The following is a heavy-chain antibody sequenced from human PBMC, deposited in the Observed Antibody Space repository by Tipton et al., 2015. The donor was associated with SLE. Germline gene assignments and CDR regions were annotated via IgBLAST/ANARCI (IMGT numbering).Heavy chain of an antibody. CDR3: ARRPWLGPFDI. J-gene: IGHJ3*02. CDR1: RGSMNGADYY. V-gene: IGHV4-61*02. D-gene: IGHD6-19*01. Sequence: TLSLTCTVSRGSMNGADYYWAWIRQPAGEGLEWIGRTSASGSTNYNPPLKSRVTISIDTSKNQFSLKLTSVTAADTAVYYCARRPWLGPFDIWGQGTMVTVSS. CDR2: TSASGST.